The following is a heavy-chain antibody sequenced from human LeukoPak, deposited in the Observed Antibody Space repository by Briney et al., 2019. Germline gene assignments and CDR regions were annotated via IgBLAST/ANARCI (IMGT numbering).Heavy chain of an antibody. CDR3: ARGDYSYYYDSSGYPDY. D-gene: IGHD3-22*01. Sequence: SETLSLTCTVSGGSISSYYWSWIRQPPGKGLEWIGYIYYSGSTNYNPSLKSRVTISVDKSKNQFSLKLSSVTAADTAVYYCARGDYSYYYDSSGYPDYWGQGTLVTVSS. J-gene: IGHJ4*02. CDR1: GGSISSYY. V-gene: IGHV4-59*12. CDR2: IYYSGST.